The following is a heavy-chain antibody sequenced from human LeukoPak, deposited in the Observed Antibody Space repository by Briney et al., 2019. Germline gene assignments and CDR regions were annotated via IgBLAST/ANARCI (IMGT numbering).Heavy chain of an antibody. V-gene: IGHV4-34*01. CDR2: INHSGST. CDR3: ARGGLQGSYYYYYGMDV. J-gene: IGHJ6*02. Sequence: SETLSLTCAVYGGSFSGYYWSWIRQPPGKGLEWIGEINHSGSTNYNPSLKSRVTMSVDTSKNQVSLRLSSVTAADTAVYYCARGGLQGSYYYYYGMDVWGQGTTVSVSS. D-gene: IGHD5-24*01. CDR1: GGSFSGYY.